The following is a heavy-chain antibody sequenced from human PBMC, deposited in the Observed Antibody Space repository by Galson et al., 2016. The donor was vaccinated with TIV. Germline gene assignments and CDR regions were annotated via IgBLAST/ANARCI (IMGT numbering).Heavy chain of an antibody. CDR1: GYSFTSYW. Sequence: QSGAEVKKPGESLKISCKGSGYSFTSYWIAWVRQMPGKGLEWMGIIYPGDSDTRNSPSFQGQVTFSADKSINTAYLQWSSLKASDTAMYYCARRGRYYSGATCYSAFDIWGQGTMVTVSS. V-gene: IGHV5-51*03. D-gene: IGHD2-15*01. CDR2: IYPGDSDT. CDR3: ARRGRYYSGATCYSAFDI. J-gene: IGHJ3*02.